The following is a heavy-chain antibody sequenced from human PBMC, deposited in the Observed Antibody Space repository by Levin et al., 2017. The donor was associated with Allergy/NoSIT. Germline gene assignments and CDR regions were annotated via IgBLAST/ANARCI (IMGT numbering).Heavy chain of an antibody. V-gene: IGHV3-9*01. CDR1: GFTFEDYG. Sequence: SLKISCVASGFTFEDYGIHWVRQVPGKGLQWVAGITAKSDNIGYADSVKGRFTVSRDNAKKSLFLQMNSLRPEDTALYYCAKVRAAAVGTGYFDSWGQGTWVTVSS. CDR3: AKVRAAAVGTGYFDS. CDR2: ITAKSDNI. J-gene: IGHJ4*02. D-gene: IGHD6-13*01.